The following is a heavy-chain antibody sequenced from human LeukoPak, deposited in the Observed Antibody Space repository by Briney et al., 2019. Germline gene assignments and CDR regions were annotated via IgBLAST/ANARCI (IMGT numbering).Heavy chain of an antibody. V-gene: IGHV4-59*01. CDR2: IYYSGST. J-gene: IGHJ4*02. Sequence: SETLSLTCTVSGGSISSYYWSWIRQPPGKGLEWIGYIYYSGSTNYNPSLKSRVTISVDTSKNQFSLKLSSVTAADTAVYYCARGYSYGRYYSDYWGQGTLVTVSS. D-gene: IGHD5-18*01. CDR3: ARGYSYGRYYSDY. CDR1: GGSISSYY.